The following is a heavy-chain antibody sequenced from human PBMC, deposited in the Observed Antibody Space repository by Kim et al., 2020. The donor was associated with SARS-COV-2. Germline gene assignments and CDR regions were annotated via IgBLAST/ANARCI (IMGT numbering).Heavy chain of an antibody. CDR1: GYSFTSYW. J-gene: IGHJ5*02. D-gene: IGHD4-17*01. V-gene: IGHV5-10-1*01. CDR2: IDPSDSYT. CDR3: ARHRPGDVSWFDP. Sequence: GESLKISCKGSGYSFTSYWISWVRQMPGKGLEWMGRIDPSDSYTNYSPSFQGHVTISADKSISTAYLQWSSLKASDTAMYYCARHRPGDVSWFDPWGQGTLVTVSS.